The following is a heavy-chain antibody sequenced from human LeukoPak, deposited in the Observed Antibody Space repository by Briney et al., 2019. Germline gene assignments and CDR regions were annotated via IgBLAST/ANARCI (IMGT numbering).Heavy chain of an antibody. J-gene: IGHJ4*02. V-gene: IGHV3-7*01. Sequence: GGSLRLSCAASGLTFSGSWMTWVRQPPGKGLEWVGNILPDGSYKHYVDSVKGRFTISRDNAKNSLYLQMNSLRAEDTAVYYCARDRIPIRPFDYWGQGTLVTVSS. CDR3: ARDRIPIRPFDY. CDR1: GLTFSGSW. CDR2: ILPDGSYK.